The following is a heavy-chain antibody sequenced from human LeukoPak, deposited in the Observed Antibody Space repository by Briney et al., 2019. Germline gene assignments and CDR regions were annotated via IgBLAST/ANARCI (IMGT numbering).Heavy chain of an antibody. CDR3: ASGRTDIVVVPATLRTYYFDY. CDR2: IMPISGTA. V-gene: IGHV1-69*06. J-gene: IGHJ4*02. Sequence: ASVKVSCKASGGTFSSYDISWVRQAPGQGLEWMGGIMPISGTANYAQKFQGRVTITADKPTNTAYMELSSLRSEDTAVYYCASGRTDIVVVPATLRTYYFDYWGQGTLVTVSS. D-gene: IGHD2-2*01. CDR1: GGTFSSYD.